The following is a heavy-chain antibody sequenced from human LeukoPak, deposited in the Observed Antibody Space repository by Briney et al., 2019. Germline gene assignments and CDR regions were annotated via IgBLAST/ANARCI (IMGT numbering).Heavy chain of an antibody. CDR1: GGSISNYY. J-gene: IGHJ6*03. CDR2: IYYTGGT. CDR3: ARFLTALKTYYMDV. Sequence: PSETLSLTCTVSGGSISNYYWGWIRQPPGKALEWIGNIYYTGGTKYNPSLRRRVTISVDRSKNQFSLKLSSVTAADTAVYYCARFLTALKTYYMDVWGKGTTVTVSS. V-gene: IGHV4-59*12.